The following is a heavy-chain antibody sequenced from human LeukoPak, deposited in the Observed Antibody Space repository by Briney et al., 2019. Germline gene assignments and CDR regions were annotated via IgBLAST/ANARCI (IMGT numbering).Heavy chain of an antibody. V-gene: IGHV3-33*01. CDR2: IWYDGSNK. CDR1: GFTFSSYG. D-gene: IGHD3-10*01. CDR3: ARDSRGINYYGMDV. Sequence: GRSLRLSCAASGFTFSSYGMPWVRQAPGKGLEWVAVIWYDGSNKYYADSVKGRFTISRDNSKNTLYLQMDSLRAEDTAVYYCARDSRGINYYGMDVWGQGTTVTVSS. J-gene: IGHJ6*02.